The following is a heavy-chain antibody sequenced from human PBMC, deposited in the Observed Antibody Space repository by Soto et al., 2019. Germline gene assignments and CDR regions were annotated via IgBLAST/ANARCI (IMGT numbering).Heavy chain of an antibody. J-gene: IGHJ4*02. CDR3: AKDSDCSGGSCFDY. CDR1: GFTFSSYG. Sequence: PGGSLRLSCAASGFTFSSYGMHWVRQAPGKGLEWVAVISYDGSNKYYADSVKGRFTISRDNSKNTLYLQMNSLRAEDTAVYYCAKDSDCSGGSCFDYWGQGTLITVSS. CDR2: ISYDGSNK. D-gene: IGHD2-15*01. V-gene: IGHV3-30*18.